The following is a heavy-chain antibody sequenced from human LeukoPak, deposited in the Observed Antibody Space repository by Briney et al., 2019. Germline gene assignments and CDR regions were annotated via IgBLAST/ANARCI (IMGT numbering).Heavy chain of an antibody. CDR1: GFSFSSYT. J-gene: IGHJ6*03. CDR3: ARVRMGATVSNYYYYYMDV. Sequence: PGGSLRLSCAASGFSFSSYTMHWVRQAPGKGLEYVSAINSHGGNTHYTNSVKGRFTISRDNSQNTLYLQMGSLRPDDMAVYHCARVRMGATVSNYYYYYMDVWGKGTTVTVSS. D-gene: IGHD1-26*01. CDR2: INSHGGNT. V-gene: IGHV3-64*01.